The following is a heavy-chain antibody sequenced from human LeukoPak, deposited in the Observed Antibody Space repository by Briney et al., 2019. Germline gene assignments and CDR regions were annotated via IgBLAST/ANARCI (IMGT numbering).Heavy chain of an antibody. J-gene: IGHJ6*03. CDR1: GFTFSSYE. D-gene: IGHD6-13*01. V-gene: IGHV3-48*03. CDR3: AKAGYSSSWLPDYYYYYMDV. CDR2: ISSSGSTI. Sequence: PGGSLRLSCAASGFTFSSYEMNWVRQAPGKGLEWVSYISSSGSTIYYADSVKGRFTISRDNAKNSLYLQMNSLRAEDTAVYYCAKAGYSSSWLPDYYYYYMDVWGKGTTVTVSS.